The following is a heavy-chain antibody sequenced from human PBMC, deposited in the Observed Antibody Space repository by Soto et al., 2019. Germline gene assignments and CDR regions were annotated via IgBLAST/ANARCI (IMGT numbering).Heavy chain of an antibody. D-gene: IGHD3-10*01. Sequence: QVQLVESGGGVVQPGRSLRLSCAASGFTFSSYGMHWVRQAPGKGLEWVAVIWYDGSNKYYADSVKGRFTISRDNSKNTLYLHMNSLRAEDTAAYYCARGDYGSGTFDYWGQGTLVTVSS. CDR3: ARGDYGSGTFDY. V-gene: IGHV3-33*01. CDR2: IWYDGSNK. J-gene: IGHJ4*02. CDR1: GFTFSSYG.